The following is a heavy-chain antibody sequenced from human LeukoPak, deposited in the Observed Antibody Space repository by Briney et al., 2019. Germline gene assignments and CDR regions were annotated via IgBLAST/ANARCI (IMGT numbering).Heavy chain of an antibody. J-gene: IGHJ4*02. V-gene: IGHV1-18*01. D-gene: IGHD1-26*01. Sequence: GASVKVSCKASGYTFTSYGISWVRQAPGQGLEGMGWISAYNGNTNYAQKLQGRVTMTTDTSTSTAYMGLRSLRSDDTAVYYCARVWELGTFDYWGQGTLVTVSS. CDR3: ARVWELGTFDY. CDR2: ISAYNGNT. CDR1: GYTFTSYG.